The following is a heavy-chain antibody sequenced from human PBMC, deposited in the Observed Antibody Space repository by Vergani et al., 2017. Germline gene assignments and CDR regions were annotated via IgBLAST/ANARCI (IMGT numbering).Heavy chain of an antibody. D-gene: IGHD6-19*01. V-gene: IGHV3-66*01. J-gene: IGHJ4*02. CDR3: AKALLYSSGWYSIGY. Sequence: EVQLVESGGGLVQPGGSLRLSCAASGFTVSSNYMSWVRQAPGKGLEWVSVIYSGGSTYYADSVKGRFTISRDNSKNTLYLQMNSRRAEDTAVYYCAKALLYSSGWYSIGYWGQGTLVTVSS. CDR2: IYSGGST. CDR1: GFTVSSNY.